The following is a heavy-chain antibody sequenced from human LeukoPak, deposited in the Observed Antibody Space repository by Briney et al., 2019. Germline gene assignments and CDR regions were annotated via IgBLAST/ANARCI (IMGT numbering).Heavy chain of an antibody. CDR2: INHSGST. Sequence: SETLSLTCAVYGGSFSGYYWSWIRQPPGKGLEWIGDINHSGSTNYNPSLKSRVTISVDTSKNQFSLKLSSVTAADTAVYYCASEYSGSYYSYYYYMDVWGKGTTVTVSS. J-gene: IGHJ6*03. D-gene: IGHD1-26*01. V-gene: IGHV4-34*01. CDR3: ASEYSGSYYSYYYYMDV. CDR1: GGSFSGYY.